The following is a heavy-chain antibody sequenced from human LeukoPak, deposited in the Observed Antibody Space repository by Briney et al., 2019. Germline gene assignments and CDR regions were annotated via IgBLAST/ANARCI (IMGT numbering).Heavy chain of an antibody. D-gene: IGHD2-2*02. CDR1: GGSISTDY. Sequence: SETLSLTCTVSGGSISTDYWSWIRQPPGKGLEWIGYIYDSGSTNYNPSLKSRVTISEDTSKRQFSLKLRSVTAADTAVYYCARVVGRYCSSTSCYIDYWGQGTLVTVSS. V-gene: IGHV4-59*01. CDR3: ARVVGRYCSSTSCYIDY. J-gene: IGHJ4*02. CDR2: IYDSGST.